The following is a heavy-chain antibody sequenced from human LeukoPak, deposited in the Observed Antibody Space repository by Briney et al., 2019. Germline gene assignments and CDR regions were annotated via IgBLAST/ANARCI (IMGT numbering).Heavy chain of an antibody. D-gene: IGHD3-22*01. Sequence: PGGSLRLSYAASGFSFSSYGMTWVRQAPGKGLEWVSRTSGGGGSTNSADSVRGRFTISRDNSKNTLYLQMNRLRAEDTAVYYCAKSSYYDSSGYYREYYFDHWGQGTLVTVSS. CDR1: GFSFSSYG. V-gene: IGHV3-23*01. J-gene: IGHJ4*02. CDR3: AKSSYYDSSGYYREYYFDH. CDR2: TSGGGGST.